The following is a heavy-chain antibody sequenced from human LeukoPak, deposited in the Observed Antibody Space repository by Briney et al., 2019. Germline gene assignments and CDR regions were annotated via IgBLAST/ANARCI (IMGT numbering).Heavy chain of an antibody. CDR2: INHSGST. V-gene: IGHV4-34*01. Sequence: SQTLSLTCAVYGGSFSGYYWSWIRQPPGKGLEWIGEINHSGSTNYNPSPKSRVTISVDTSKNQFSLKLSSVTAADTAVYYCARGEVVVGATFDYWGQGTLVTVSS. CDR1: GGSFSGYY. D-gene: IGHD1-26*01. J-gene: IGHJ4*02. CDR3: ARGEVVVGATFDY.